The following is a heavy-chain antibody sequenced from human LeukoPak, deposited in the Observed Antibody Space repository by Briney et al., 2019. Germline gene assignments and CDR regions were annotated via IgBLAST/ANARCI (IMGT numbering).Heavy chain of an antibody. Sequence: ASVKVSCKASGYTFTSYGISWVRQAPGQRLEWMGWISAYNGNTNYAQKLQGRVTMTTDTSTSTAYMELRSLRSDDTAVYYCARDGGDGGYELFGYYYYGMDVWGQGTTVTVSS. CDR3: ARDGGDGGYELFGYYYYGMDV. CDR2: ISAYNGNT. D-gene: IGHD5-12*01. V-gene: IGHV1-18*01. J-gene: IGHJ6*02. CDR1: GYTFTSYG.